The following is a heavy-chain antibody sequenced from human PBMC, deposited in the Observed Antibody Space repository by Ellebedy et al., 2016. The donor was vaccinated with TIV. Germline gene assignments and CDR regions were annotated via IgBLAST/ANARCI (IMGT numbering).Heavy chain of an antibody. J-gene: IGHJ5*02. Sequence: MPSETLSLTCTVSGGSISSRSYYWGWIRQPPGKGLEWIGSIYYSGSTYYNPSLKSRVTISVDTSKNQFSLKLSSGTAADTAVYYCARHPDSSNWYMVWWFDPWGQGTLVTVSS. CDR2: IYYSGST. D-gene: IGHD6-13*01. V-gene: IGHV4-39*01. CDR3: ARHPDSSNWYMVWWFDP. CDR1: GGSISSRSYY.